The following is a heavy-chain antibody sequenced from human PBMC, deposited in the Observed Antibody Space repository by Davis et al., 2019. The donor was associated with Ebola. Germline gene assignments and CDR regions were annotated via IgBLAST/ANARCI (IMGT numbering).Heavy chain of an antibody. V-gene: IGHV1-18*01. Sequence: AASVKVSCKASGYTFTSDGLCWVRQAPGQGLEWMGWISAYSGHTNYAQKFQGRVTITADESTSTAYMELSSLRSEDTAVYYCARGGCSGGSCYSPDYWGQGTLVTVSS. J-gene: IGHJ4*02. D-gene: IGHD2-15*01. CDR3: ARGGCSGGSCYSPDY. CDR1: GYTFTSDG. CDR2: ISAYSGHT.